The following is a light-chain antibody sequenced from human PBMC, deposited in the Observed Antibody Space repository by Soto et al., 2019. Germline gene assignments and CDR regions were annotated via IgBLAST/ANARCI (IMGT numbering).Light chain of an antibody. CDR3: QQYGDWPLT. Sequence: EIVVTQSPAPLSVSPGERATLSCRASQSVGNNFAWYQQKPGQAPRLLTFATSTRATGVPARFSGSGSGTDSTLTISSLQSEDFAVYYCQQYGDWPLTFGGGANVEVE. J-gene: IGKJ4*01. V-gene: IGKV3-15*01. CDR2: ATS. CDR1: QSVGNN.